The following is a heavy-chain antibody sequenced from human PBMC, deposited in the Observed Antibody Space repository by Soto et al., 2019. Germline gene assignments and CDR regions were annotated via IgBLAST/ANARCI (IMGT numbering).Heavy chain of an antibody. CDR1: GFTFSSYG. CDR2: ISYDGSNK. Sequence: QVQLVESGGGVVQPGRSLRLSCAASGFTFSSYGMHWVRQAPGKGLEWVAVISYDGSNKYYADSVKGRFTISRDNSKNTLYLQMNSRRAEDTAVYYCAKDLGRWEEDYYYYGMDVWGQGTTVTVSS. V-gene: IGHV3-30*18. D-gene: IGHD1-26*01. J-gene: IGHJ6*02. CDR3: AKDLGRWEEDYYYYGMDV.